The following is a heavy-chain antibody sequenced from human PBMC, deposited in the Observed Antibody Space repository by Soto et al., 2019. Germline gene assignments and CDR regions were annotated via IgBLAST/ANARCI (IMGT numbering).Heavy chain of an antibody. Sequence: ASAKVSCKASAHTFTSYGISWVRQAPGQGLEWMGWISAYNGNTNYVQKFQGRVTMTTDTSTSTAYMELRSLRSDDTAVYYCARDLWTGKDRNFDYWGQGTLVIVSS. CDR2: ISAYNGNT. J-gene: IGHJ4*02. CDR1: AHTFTSYG. V-gene: IGHV1-18*04. CDR3: ARDLWTGKDRNFDY. D-gene: IGHD3-3*01.